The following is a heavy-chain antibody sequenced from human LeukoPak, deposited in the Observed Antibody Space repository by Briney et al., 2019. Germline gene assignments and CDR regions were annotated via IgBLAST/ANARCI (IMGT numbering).Heavy chain of an antibody. V-gene: IGHV4-61*01. CDR1: GGSISSSSYY. J-gene: IGHJ3*02. Sequence: SETLSLTCTVSGGSISSSSYYWSWLRQPPGKGLEWIGYIYYNESTSYNPSLKSRVTISVDTSKKQFSLKLSSVTAADTAFYYCARYIVSYPHDAFDIWGQGTMVTVSS. D-gene: IGHD1-26*01. CDR3: ARYIVSYPHDAFDI. CDR2: IYYNEST.